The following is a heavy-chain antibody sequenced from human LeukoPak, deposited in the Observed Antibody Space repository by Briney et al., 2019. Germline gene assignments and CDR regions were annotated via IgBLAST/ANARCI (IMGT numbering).Heavy chain of an antibody. V-gene: IGHV4-38-2*02. D-gene: IGHD3-10*01. CDR1: GYSISSGYY. J-gene: IGHJ6*03. Sequence: SETLSLTCTVSGYSISSGYYWGWIRQPPGKGLEWIGSIYHSGSTYYNPSLKSRVTISVDTSKNQFSLKLSSVTAADTAVYYCARQGVRGVHFGYYYYYYMDVWGKGTTVTISS. CDR3: ARQGVRGVHFGYYYYYYMDV. CDR2: IYHSGST.